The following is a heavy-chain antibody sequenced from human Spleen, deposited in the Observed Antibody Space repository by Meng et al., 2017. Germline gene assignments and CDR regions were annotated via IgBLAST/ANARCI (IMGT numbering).Heavy chain of an antibody. D-gene: IGHD2-21*02. J-gene: IGHJ4*02. V-gene: IGHV3-11*01. CDR3: ARDCGGACFSGFDL. Sequence: GGSLRLSCEVSGFSLSDFYMSWIRQAPGKGLEYIASISASGSTIHYAESVKGRFTISRDTAKNSLHLHMNTLRVDDTAIYFCARDCGGACFSGFDLWGQGTPVTVSS. CDR1: GFSLSDFY. CDR2: ISASGSTI.